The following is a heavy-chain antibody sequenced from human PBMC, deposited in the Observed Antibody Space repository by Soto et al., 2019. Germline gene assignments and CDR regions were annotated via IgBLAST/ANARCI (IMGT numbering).Heavy chain of an antibody. V-gene: IGHV3-33*01. CDR3: ARDRSLDGDYVDYFDY. CDR2: IWYDGSNK. D-gene: IGHD4-17*01. Sequence: GGSLRLSCAASGFTFSSYGMHWVRQAPGKGLEWLAVIWYDGSNKYYADSVKGRFTISRDNSKNTLYLQMNSLRAEDTAVYYCARDRSLDGDYVDYFDYWGQGTLVTVSS. J-gene: IGHJ4*02. CDR1: GFTFSSYG.